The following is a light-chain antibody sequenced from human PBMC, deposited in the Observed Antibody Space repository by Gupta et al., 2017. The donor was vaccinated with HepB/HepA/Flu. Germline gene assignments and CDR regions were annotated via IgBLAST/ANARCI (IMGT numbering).Light chain of an antibody. CDR1: SSDVGSYNL. J-gene: IGLJ2*01. V-gene: IGLV2-23*02. CDR3: GSFGGTTNSVV. Sequence: SPLTQPPSVSGSPGQPITTSCTCTSSDVGSYNLVSWYQHHPGKAPKLMIYEVTGRPSGVSSRFSGSKSGNTASLTITGLQAEDEADYYCGSFGGTTNSVVFGGGTKVTVL. CDR2: EVT.